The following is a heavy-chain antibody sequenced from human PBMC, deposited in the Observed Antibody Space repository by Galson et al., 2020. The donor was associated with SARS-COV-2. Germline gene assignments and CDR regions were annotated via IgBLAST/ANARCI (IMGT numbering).Heavy chain of an antibody. V-gene: IGHV3-33*01. CDR3: ARGEYSSSWYTLALDAFDI. J-gene: IGHJ3*02. CDR1: GFTFSSYG. CDR2: IWYDGSNK. Sequence: GGSLRLSCAASGFTFSSYGMHWVRQAPGKGLEWVAVIWYDGSNKYYADSVKGRFTISRDNSKNTLYLQMNSLRAEDTAVYYCARGEYSSSWYTLALDAFDIWGQGTRVTVSS. D-gene: IGHD6-13*01.